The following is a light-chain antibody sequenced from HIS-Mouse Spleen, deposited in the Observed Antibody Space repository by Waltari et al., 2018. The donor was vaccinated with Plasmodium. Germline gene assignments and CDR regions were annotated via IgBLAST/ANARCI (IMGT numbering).Light chain of an antibody. V-gene: IGLV3-10*01. J-gene: IGLJ3*02. CDR1: ALPKKY. Sequence: SYELTQQPSVSVSPGQTARITCSGDALPKKYAYWYQKKSGQAPVLVLYEDSKRPSGIPERFSGSSSGTMATLTISGAQVEDEADYYCYSTDSSGNHRVFGGGTKLTVL. CDR3: YSTDSSGNHRV. CDR2: EDS.